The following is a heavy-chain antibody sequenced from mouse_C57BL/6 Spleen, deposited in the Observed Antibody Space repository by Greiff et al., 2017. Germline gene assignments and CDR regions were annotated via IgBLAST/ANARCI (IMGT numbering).Heavy chain of an antibody. CDR2: IYPGNSDT. J-gene: IGHJ4*01. Sequence: EVQLQQSGTVLARPGASVKMSCKTSGYTFTSYWMHWVKQRPGQGLEWIGAIYPGNSDTSYNQKFKGKARLTAVTSASTAYLELSSLTNEDSAVYYCTRSPDGYYVGDAMDYWGQGTSVTVSS. CDR3: TRSPDGYYVGDAMDY. V-gene: IGHV1-5*01. D-gene: IGHD2-3*01. CDR1: GYTFTSYW.